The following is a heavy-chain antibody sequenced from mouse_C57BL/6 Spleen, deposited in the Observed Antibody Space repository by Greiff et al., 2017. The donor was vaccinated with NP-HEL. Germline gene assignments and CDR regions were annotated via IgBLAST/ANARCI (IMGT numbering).Heavy chain of an antibody. D-gene: IGHD3-2*02. CDR1: GYTFTDYE. CDR2: IDPETGGT. J-gene: IGHJ3*01. Sequence: QVQLQQSGAELVRPGASVTLSCKASGYTFTDYEMHWVKQTPVHGLEWIGAIDPETGGTAYNQKFKGKAILTADKSSSTAYMELRSLTSEDSAVYYCTRERGQLRLPFAYWGQGTLVTVSA. CDR3: TRERGQLRLPFAY. V-gene: IGHV1-15*01.